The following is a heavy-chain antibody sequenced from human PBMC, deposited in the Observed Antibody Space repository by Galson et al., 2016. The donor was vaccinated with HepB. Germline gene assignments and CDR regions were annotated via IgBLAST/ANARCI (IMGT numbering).Heavy chain of an antibody. D-gene: IGHD3-10*01. CDR1: GGSISSSNW. CDR3: AREFAADAFDI. CDR2: IYHTGLT. J-gene: IGHJ3*02. Sequence: SETLSLTCAVSGGSISSSNWWSWVRQPPGKGLEWIAEIYHTGLTTYNPSLKSRVTISMDKSKNHPSLDLNSVTAADTAVYYCAREFAADAFDIWGQGTMVTVSS. V-gene: IGHV4-4*02.